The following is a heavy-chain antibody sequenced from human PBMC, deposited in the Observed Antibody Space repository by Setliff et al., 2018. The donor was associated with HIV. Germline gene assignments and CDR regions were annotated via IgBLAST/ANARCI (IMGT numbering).Heavy chain of an antibody. CDR3: ARAMYYYGSGSYDYYMDV. CDR2: IYHSGST. V-gene: IGHV4-4*02. J-gene: IGHJ6*03. CDR1: GGSISSNNW. Sequence: SETLSLTCAVSGGSISSNNWWSWVRQPPGKGLEWIGEIYHSGSTNYNPSLKSRVTISVDKSKNQFSLKLSSVTAADTAVYYCARAMYYYGSGSYDYYMDVWGKGTTVTVAS. D-gene: IGHD3-10*01.